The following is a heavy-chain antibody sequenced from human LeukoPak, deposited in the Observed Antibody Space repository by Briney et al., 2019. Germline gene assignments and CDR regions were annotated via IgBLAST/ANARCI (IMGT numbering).Heavy chain of an antibody. D-gene: IGHD6-13*01. V-gene: IGHV4-30-4*01. CDR1: GGSISSGDYY. CDR3: AVTSTQYSSSWLDY. J-gene: IGHJ4*02. Sequence: SQTLSLTCTVSGGSISSGDYYWSWIRQPPGKGLEWIGYIYYSGSTYYNPPLKSRVTISVDTSKNQFSLKLSSVTAADTAVYYCAVTSTQYSSSWLDYWGQGTLVTVSS. CDR2: IYYSGST.